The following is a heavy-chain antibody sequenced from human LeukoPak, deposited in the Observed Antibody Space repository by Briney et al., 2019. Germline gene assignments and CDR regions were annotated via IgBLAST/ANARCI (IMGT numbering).Heavy chain of an antibody. D-gene: IGHD6-19*01. Sequence: GGSLRLSCAASGFTLSSYWMSWVRQAPGKGLEWVANIKQDGSEKYYVDSVKGRFTISRGNAKNSLYLQMNSLRAEDTAVYYCAKDARRSSGWWFFDHWGQGTLVTVSS. J-gene: IGHJ4*02. V-gene: IGHV3-7*05. CDR3: AKDARRSSGWWFFDH. CDR2: IKQDGSEK. CDR1: GFTLSSYW.